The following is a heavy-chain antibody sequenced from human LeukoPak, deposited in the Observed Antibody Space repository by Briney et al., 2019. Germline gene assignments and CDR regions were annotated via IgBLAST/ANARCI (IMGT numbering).Heavy chain of an antibody. CDR2: ISSSSTTI. CDR1: GFTFSSYS. Sequence: PGGSLRLSCAISGFTFSSYSMNWVRQAPGKGLEWVSYISSSSTTIYYADSVKGRFTISRDNAKNSLSLQMDSLRAEDTAVYYCARVTYSYGFLFDYWGQGTLVTVSS. CDR3: ARVTYSYGFLFDY. J-gene: IGHJ4*02. D-gene: IGHD5-18*01. V-gene: IGHV3-48*01.